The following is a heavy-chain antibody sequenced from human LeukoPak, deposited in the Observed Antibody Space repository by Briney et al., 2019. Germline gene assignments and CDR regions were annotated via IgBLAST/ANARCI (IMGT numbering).Heavy chain of an antibody. CDR1: GGSISSSSYY. V-gene: IGHV4-39*07. D-gene: IGHD5-18*01. J-gene: IGHJ4*02. CDR3: ARDKGGDGYSYGPSSLYYFDY. CDR2: IYYSGST. Sequence: SETLSLTCTVSGGSISSSSYYWGWIRQPPGKGLEWIGSIYYSGSTYYNPSLKSRVTISVDTSKNQFSLKLSSVTAADTAVYYCARDKGGDGYSYGPSSLYYFDYWGQGTLVTVSS.